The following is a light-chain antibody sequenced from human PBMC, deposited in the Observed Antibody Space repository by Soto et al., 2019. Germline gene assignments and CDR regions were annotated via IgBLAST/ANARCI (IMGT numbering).Light chain of an antibody. CDR3: QQSDTSPWT. CDR2: DAS. CDR1: HSLATNY. V-gene: IGKV3-20*01. Sequence: EIVLTQSPGTLSLSPGERATLSCGTSHSLATNYLAWYQQKPGQAPRLLIYDASSRATGIPDRFSGSGSGTDFSLTISRLEAEDFALYFYQQSDTSPWTFGQGTKVDIK. J-gene: IGKJ1*01.